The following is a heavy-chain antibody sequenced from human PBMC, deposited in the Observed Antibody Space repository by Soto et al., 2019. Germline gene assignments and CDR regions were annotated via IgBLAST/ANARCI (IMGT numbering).Heavy chain of an antibody. V-gene: IGHV3-30-3*01. CDR2: ISYDGSNK. CDR3: ARDRTDYYFDY. D-gene: IGHD4-17*01. CDR1: GFTFSSYA. J-gene: IGHJ4*02. Sequence: GGSLRLSCAASGFTFSSYAMHWVRQAPGKGLEWVAVISYDGSNKYYADSVKGRFTISRDNSKNTLYLQMNSLRAEDTAVYYCARDRTDYYFDYWGQGTLVTVSS.